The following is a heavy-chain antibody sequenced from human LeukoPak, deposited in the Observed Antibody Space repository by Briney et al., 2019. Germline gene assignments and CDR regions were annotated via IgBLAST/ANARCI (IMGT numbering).Heavy chain of an antibody. Sequence: GGSLRLSCVASGFTYSNYWLHWVRQAPGKGLVWVSRINIDESTANYADSVKGRFTISRDNAKNTLYLQMNSLRAEDTAVYYCARNEYSSSGSGQVDVWGQGTTVTVSS. D-gene: IGHD5-18*01. J-gene: IGHJ6*02. V-gene: IGHV3-74*01. CDR3: ARNEYSSSGSGQVDV. CDR1: GFTYSNYW. CDR2: INIDESTA.